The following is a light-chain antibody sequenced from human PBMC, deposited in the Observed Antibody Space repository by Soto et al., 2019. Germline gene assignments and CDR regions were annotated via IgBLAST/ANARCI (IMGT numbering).Light chain of an antibody. CDR3: QQYNDEPWT. J-gene: IGKJ1*01. CDR2: DAS. CDR1: QNIGNW. Sequence: HLTHLPSTFSACLGDRVTITCLASQNIGNWLAWYQQKPGKTPDLLICDASSLESGVPLRFSGSGSGTEFTLTISSLQTDDSATYYCQQYNDEPWTFGQGTKVDIK. V-gene: IGKV1-5*01.